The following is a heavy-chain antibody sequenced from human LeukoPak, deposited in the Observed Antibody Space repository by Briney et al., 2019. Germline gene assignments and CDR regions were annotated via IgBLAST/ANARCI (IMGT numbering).Heavy chain of an antibody. Sequence: SETLSLTCTVSGGSISSSSYYWGWIRQPPGKGLEWIGSIYYSGSTYYNPSLKSRVTISVDTSKNQFSLKLSSVTAADTAVYYCARDKGYNWNDAFDPWGQGTLVTVSS. CDR3: ARDKGYNWNDAFDP. D-gene: IGHD1-20*01. J-gene: IGHJ5*02. CDR1: GGSISSSSYY. V-gene: IGHV4-39*07. CDR2: IYYSGST.